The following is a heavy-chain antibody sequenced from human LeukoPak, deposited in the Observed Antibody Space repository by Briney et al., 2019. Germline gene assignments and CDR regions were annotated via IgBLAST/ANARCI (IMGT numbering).Heavy chain of an antibody. V-gene: IGHV1-2*02. Sequence: GASVKVSCKASGYTFTGYYMHWVRQAPGQGLEWMGWINPNSGGTNYAQKFQGRVTMTRDTPISTAYMELSRLRSDDTAVYYCARGSTMVRGVPDAFDIWGQGTMVTVSS. D-gene: IGHD3-10*01. CDR2: INPNSGGT. J-gene: IGHJ3*02. CDR3: ARGSTMVRGVPDAFDI. CDR1: GYTFTGYY.